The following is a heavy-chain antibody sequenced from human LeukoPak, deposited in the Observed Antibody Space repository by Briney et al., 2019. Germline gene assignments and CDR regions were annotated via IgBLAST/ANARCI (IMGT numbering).Heavy chain of an antibody. CDR3: ARDAIRAAAEYFQH. CDR2: INPNSGGT. CDR1: GYTFTGYY. Sequence: ASVKVSCKASGYTFTGYYMHWVRQAPGQGLEWMGWINPNSGGTNYAQKFQGRVTMTRDTSISTAYMELSRLRSDDTAVYYCARDAIRAAAEYFQHWGQGTLVTVSS. V-gene: IGHV1-2*02. J-gene: IGHJ1*01.